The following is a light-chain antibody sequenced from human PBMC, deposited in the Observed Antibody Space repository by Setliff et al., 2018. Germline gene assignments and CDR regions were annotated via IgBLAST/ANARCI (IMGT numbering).Light chain of an antibody. Sequence: QSALTQPPSASGSPGQSVTISCTGTSSDVGGYNYVSWYQQHPGKAPKLMIYEVSKRPSGVPDRFSGSKSGNTASLTVSGLQAEDEADYYCSSCASSSTLVFGGGTKVTVL. J-gene: IGLJ2*01. V-gene: IGLV2-8*01. CDR1: SSDVGGYNY. CDR3: SSCASSSTLV. CDR2: EVS.